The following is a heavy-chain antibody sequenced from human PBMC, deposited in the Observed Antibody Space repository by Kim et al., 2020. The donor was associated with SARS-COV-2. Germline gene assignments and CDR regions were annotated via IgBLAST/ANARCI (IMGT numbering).Heavy chain of an antibody. D-gene: IGHD6-13*01. Sequence: SETLSLTCAVYGGSFSDYYWSWIRQPPGKGLEWIGAINHSGSTNYNPSLKSRVTISGDASNNQFSLKLISVTAADTAVYYCARGARPEKAAVATWRRGYLTSREGYYHYGMEVWGQGTTVTVSS. V-gene: IGHV4-34*01. CDR1: GGSFSDYY. CDR2: INHSGST. CDR3: ARGARPEKAAVATWRRGYLTSREGYYHYGMEV. J-gene: IGHJ6*02.